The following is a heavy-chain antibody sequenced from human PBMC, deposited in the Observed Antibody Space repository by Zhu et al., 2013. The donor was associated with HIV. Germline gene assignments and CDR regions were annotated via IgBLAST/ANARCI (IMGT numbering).Heavy chain of an antibody. CDR1: GGTFTSYA. CDR2: IVPIFGTA. CDR3: ARMDKGSCTATTCPDWFDP. V-gene: IGHV1-69*06. D-gene: IGHD2-8*02. Sequence: QVQLVQSGAEVKKPGSSVKVSCKASGGTFTSYAISWVRQAPGQGLEWMGEIVPIFGTANYAQKFQGRVTITRNTSTSTVYMELSSLRSDDTAVYYCARMDKGSCTATTCPDWFDPWGQGTLVTVSS. J-gene: IGHJ5*02.